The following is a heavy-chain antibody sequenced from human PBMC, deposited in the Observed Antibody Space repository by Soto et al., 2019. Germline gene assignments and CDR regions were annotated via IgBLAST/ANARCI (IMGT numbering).Heavy chain of an antibody. V-gene: IGHV3-74*01. Sequence: EVHLVESGGGLLQPGGSLRLSCAASGFTFSMYWMHWVRQVPGKGPEWVSRINDDGSHTNYADSVKGRFTISRDNAKNTLYLQMNDLSAEDTAVYYCTRGPRSTSTGTGAFWGQGALVTVAT. CDR2: INDDGSHT. J-gene: IGHJ4*02. CDR1: GFTFSMYW. D-gene: IGHD1-1*01. CDR3: TRGPRSTSTGTGAF.